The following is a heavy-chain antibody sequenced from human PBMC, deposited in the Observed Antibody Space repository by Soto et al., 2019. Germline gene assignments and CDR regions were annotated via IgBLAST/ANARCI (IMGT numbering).Heavy chain of an antibody. Sequence: SVKVSGIASAGTFSSYAISCVRQAPGQGLEWMGGSIPIFGTANYAQKFQGRVTITADESTSTAYMELSSLRSEDTAVYYCARVRAAAGKERYFDYWGQGTLVTVSS. D-gene: IGHD6-13*01. J-gene: IGHJ4*02. CDR2: SIPIFGTA. CDR3: ARVRAAAGKERYFDY. CDR1: AGTFSSYA. V-gene: IGHV1-69*13.